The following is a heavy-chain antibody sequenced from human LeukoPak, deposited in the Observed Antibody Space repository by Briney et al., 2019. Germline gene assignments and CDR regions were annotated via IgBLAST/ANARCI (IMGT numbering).Heavy chain of an antibody. Sequence: PSETLSLTCAVYGGSFSNYYWSWIRQPPGKGLEWIGEINHSGSTNYNPSLKSRVTMSVDTSKKQFSLKLSSVTAADTAVYYCSFGGDFDYWGQGTLVTVSS. CDR1: GGSFSNYY. J-gene: IGHJ4*02. D-gene: IGHD3-16*01. V-gene: IGHV4-34*01. CDR3: SFGGDFDY. CDR2: INHSGST.